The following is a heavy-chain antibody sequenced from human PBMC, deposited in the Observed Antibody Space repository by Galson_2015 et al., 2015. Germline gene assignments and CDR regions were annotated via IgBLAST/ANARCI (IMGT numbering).Heavy chain of an antibody. J-gene: IGHJ6*02. V-gene: IGHV3-23*01. CDR3: AKDLNKGSGTYSSYHSGMDV. Sequence: SLILSCAASGFIFTSYGMSWVRQAPGKGLEWVSAISGSGGTTYYADSVKGRFTISRDKSKSTLYLQMNSLRAEDTAEYYCAKDLNKGSGTYSSYHSGMDVWGQGTTVTVSS. CDR1: GFIFTSYG. CDR2: ISGSGGTT. D-gene: IGHD3-10*01.